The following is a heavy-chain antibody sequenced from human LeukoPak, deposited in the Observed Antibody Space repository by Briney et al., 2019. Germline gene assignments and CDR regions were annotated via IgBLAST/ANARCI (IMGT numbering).Heavy chain of an antibody. V-gene: IGHV3-7*05. CDR1: GFTFSSYW. J-gene: IGHJ4*02. CDR3: ARDPGGGSYYFDY. CDR2: IKQDGSEK. D-gene: IGHD1-26*01. Sequence: GGSLRLSCAASGFTFSSYWMSWVRQAPGKGLEWVANIKQDGSEKYYVDSVKGRFTISRDNAKNSLYLQMNSLRAEDTAVYYCARDPGGGSYYFDYWGQGTLVTVSS.